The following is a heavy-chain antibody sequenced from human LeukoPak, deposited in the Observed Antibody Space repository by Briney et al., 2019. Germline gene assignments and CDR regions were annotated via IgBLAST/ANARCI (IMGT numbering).Heavy chain of an antibody. D-gene: IGHD3-10*01. V-gene: IGHV4-59*12. J-gene: IGHJ4*02. Sequence: PSETLSLTCTVSGGSISSYYWSWIRQPPGKGLEWIGYIHYSGSTNYNPSLKSRVTISVDTSKNQFSLKLSSVTAADTAVYYCARVSGGTYYFDYWGQGTLVTVSS. CDR1: GGSISSYY. CDR3: ARVSGGTYYFDY. CDR2: IHYSGST.